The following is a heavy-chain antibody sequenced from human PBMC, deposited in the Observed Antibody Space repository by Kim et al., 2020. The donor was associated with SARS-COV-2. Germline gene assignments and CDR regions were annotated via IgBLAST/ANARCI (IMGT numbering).Heavy chain of an antibody. Sequence: ASVKVSCKASGYTFTSYYMHWVRQAPGQGLEWMGIINTSGGSTSYAQKFQGRVTMTRDTSTSTVYMELSSLRSEDTAVYYCAREIIVVVPAALPGYSGYDRLGYYYGMDVWGQGTTVTVSS. CDR2: INTSGGST. V-gene: IGHV1-46*01. D-gene: IGHD2-2*01. CDR3: AREIIVVVPAALPGYSGYDRLGYYYGMDV. J-gene: IGHJ6*02. CDR1: GYTFTSYY.